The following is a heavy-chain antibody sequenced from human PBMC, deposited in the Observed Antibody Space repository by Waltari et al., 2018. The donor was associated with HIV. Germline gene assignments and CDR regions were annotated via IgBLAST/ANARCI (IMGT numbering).Heavy chain of an antibody. CDR2: MNPNSGNT. V-gene: IGHV1-8*01. J-gene: IGHJ3*02. D-gene: IGHD3-22*01. CDR3: ARGRRITMIVVLAFDI. Sequence: QVQLVQSGAEVKKPGASVKVSCKASGYTFTSYDINWVRQATGQGLEWMGGMNPNSGNTGYAQKFQGRVTMTRNTSISTAYMELSSLRSEDTAVYYCARGRRITMIVVLAFDIWGQGTMVTVSS. CDR1: GYTFTSYD.